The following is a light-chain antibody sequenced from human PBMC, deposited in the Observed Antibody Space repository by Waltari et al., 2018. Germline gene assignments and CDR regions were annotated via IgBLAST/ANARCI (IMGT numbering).Light chain of an antibody. CDR2: LNSDGSH. V-gene: IGLV4-69*01. CDR3: QTWGTGTHVV. J-gene: IGLJ2*01. CDR1: SGHSSYA. Sequence: QPELTQSPSASASLGASVKLTCILSSGHSSYAIAWHQQQPQKGPRYLMKLNSDGSHNKGDGIPVRFSGSSSGAERYLTISSLQSEDEADYYCQTWGTGTHVVFGGVTKLTVL.